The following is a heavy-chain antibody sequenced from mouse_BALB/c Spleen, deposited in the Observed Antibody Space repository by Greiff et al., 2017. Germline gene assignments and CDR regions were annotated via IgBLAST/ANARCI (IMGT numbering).Heavy chain of an antibody. CDR1: GFTFSSYT. Sequence: EVKLVESGGGLVKPGGSLKLSCAASGFTFSSYTMSWVRQTPEKRLEWVATISSGGGSTYYPDTVKGRFTISRDNAKNTLYLQMSSLKSEDTAMYYCARHRGVWWFAYWGQGTLVTVSA. D-gene: IGHD3-3*01. V-gene: IGHV5-12-1*01. CDR2: ISSGGGST. J-gene: IGHJ3*01. CDR3: ARHRGVWWFAY.